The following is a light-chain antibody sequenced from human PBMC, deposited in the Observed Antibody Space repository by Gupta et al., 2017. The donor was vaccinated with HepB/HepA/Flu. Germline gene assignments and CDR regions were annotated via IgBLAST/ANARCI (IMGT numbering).Light chain of an antibody. CDR3: QQYGSSPT. V-gene: IGKV3-20*01. Sequence: EIVLTQSPGTLSLSPGERATLSCGASQSVSSSYLAWYQQKPGQAPRLLIYGASSRATGIPDRFSGSGSGTDFTLTISRLEPEDSAVYYCQQYGSSPTFGQGTKLEIK. CDR1: QSVSSSY. J-gene: IGKJ2*01. CDR2: GAS.